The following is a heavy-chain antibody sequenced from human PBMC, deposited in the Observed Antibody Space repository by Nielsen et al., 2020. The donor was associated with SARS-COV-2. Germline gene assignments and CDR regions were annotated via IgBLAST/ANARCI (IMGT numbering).Heavy chain of an antibody. CDR1: GFTFSDYA. CDR2: IRSKAYGGTT. Sequence: GESPKISCTASGFTFSDYAMSWVRQAPGKGLEWVGFIRSKAYGGTTEYAASVKGRFTISRDDSNSIAYLQMNSLKTEDTAVYFCTRNYYYGMDVWGQGTTVTVSS. J-gene: IGHJ6*02. V-gene: IGHV3-49*04. CDR3: TRNYYYGMDV.